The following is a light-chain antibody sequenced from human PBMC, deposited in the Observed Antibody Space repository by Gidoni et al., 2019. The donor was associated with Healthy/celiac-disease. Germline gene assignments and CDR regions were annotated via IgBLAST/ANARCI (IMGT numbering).Light chain of an antibody. Sequence: IVLTQSPRTLSLSQGERATLPCRASQSVSSSYLAWYQQKPGQAPRLLIYGASSRATGIPDRCSGSGSGTDFTLTISRLEPDDFAVYYCQQFRDTFGQGTKLEIK. V-gene: IGKV3-20*01. J-gene: IGKJ2*01. CDR1: QSVSSSY. CDR3: QQFRDT. CDR2: GAS.